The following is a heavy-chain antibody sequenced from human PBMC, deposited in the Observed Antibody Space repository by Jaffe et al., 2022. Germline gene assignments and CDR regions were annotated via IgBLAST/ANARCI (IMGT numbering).Heavy chain of an antibody. D-gene: IGHD5-18*01. J-gene: IGHJ6*03. CDR2: IIPILGIA. CDR3: AREASNPQLWSPGQYYYYYMDV. V-gene: IGHV1-69*08. Sequence: QVQLVQSGAEVKKPGSSVKVSCKASGGTFSSYTISWVRQAPGQGLEWMGRIIPILGIANYAQKFQGRVTITADKSTSTAYMELSSLRSEDTAVYYCAREASNPQLWSPGQYYYYYMDVWGKGTTVTVSS. CDR1: GGTFSSYT.